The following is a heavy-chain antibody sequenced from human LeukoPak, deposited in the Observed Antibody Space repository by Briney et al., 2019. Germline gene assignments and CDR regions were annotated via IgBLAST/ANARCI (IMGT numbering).Heavy chain of an antibody. CDR3: AKEEGRYYDSSGYYRLGYFDL. Sequence: GGSLRLSCAASGFTFSSYAMSWVRQAPGKGLEWVSAISGSGGSTYYADSVKGRFTISRDNSKNTLYLQLNSLRAEDTAVYYCAKEEGRYYDSSGYYRLGYFDLWGRGTLVTVSS. CDR1: GFTFSSYA. D-gene: IGHD3-22*01. CDR2: ISGSGGST. V-gene: IGHV3-23*01. J-gene: IGHJ2*01.